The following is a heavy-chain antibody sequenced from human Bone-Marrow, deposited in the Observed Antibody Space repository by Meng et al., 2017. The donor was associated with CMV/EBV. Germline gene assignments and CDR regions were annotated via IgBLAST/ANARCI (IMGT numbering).Heavy chain of an antibody. Sequence: SVKVSCKASGGTFSSYAISWVRQAPGQGLEWMGGIIPILGIANYAQKFQGRVTITADKSTSTAYMEPSSLRSEDTAVYYCASGLGYIVVVPAAGYGMDVWGQGTTVTVSS. D-gene: IGHD2-2*01. J-gene: IGHJ6*02. CDR1: GGTFSSYA. CDR2: IIPILGIA. CDR3: ASGLGYIVVVPAAGYGMDV. V-gene: IGHV1-69*10.